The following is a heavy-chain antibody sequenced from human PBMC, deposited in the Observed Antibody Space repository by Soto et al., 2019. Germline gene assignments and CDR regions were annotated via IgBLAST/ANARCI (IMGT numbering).Heavy chain of an antibody. CDR3: ARGVTMVRGVGLFYFDY. CDR2: MYYSGST. CDR1: GGSISSGGYY. J-gene: IGHJ4*02. V-gene: IGHV4-31*03. Sequence: QVQLQESGPGLVKPSQTLSLTCTVSGGSISSGGYYWSWIRQHPGKGLEWIGYMYYSGSTYYNPSRKGRITISVETSKKKFSLKLSSVTAADTAVYYCARGVTMVRGVGLFYFDYWGQGTLVTVSS. D-gene: IGHD3-10*01.